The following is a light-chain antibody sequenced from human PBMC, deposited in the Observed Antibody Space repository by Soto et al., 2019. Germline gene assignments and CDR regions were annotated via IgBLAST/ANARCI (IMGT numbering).Light chain of an antibody. V-gene: IGKV1-39*01. J-gene: IGKJ5*01. Sequence: DIQMTQSPSSLSASIGDGVSITCRASHNINTYLNGYQQKPGKAPKLLISGASNLQAGVPSRFSGSGSGTDFTLTISSLQPDDFATYYCQQSFSTPLITFGQGKRLEI. CDR3: QQSFSTPLIT. CDR1: HNINTY. CDR2: GAS.